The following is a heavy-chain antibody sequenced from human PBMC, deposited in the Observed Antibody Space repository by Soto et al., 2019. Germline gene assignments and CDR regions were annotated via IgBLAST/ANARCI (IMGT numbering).Heavy chain of an antibody. J-gene: IGHJ3*02. V-gene: IGHV1-46*01. CDR1: GDTYTSYY. CDR3: AREEKIAVAGKLSVFDI. D-gene: IGHD6-19*01. Sequence: GASVKVSCKASGDTYTSYYIHWVRQAPGQGLGWIGTFNPSGGGTFYAQKFQGRVTMTGDTSTSTVYMELSSLRSEDTAVYYCAREEKIAVAGKLSVFDIWGQGTMVTVSS. CDR2: FNPSGGGT.